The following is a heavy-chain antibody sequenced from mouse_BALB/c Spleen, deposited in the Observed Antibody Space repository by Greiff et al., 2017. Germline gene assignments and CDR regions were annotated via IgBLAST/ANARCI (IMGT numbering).Heavy chain of an antibody. D-gene: IGHD2-10*02. J-gene: IGHJ4*01. CDR1: GFTFSSYA. CDR3: ARIVVWGMDY. Sequence: EVHLVESGGGLVKPGGSLKLSCAASGFTFSSYAMSWVRQTPEKRLEWVATISSGGSYTYYPDSVKGRFTISRDNAKNTLYLQMSSLRSEDTAMYYCARIVVWGMDYWGQGTSVTVSS. CDR2: ISSGGSYT. V-gene: IGHV5-9-3*01.